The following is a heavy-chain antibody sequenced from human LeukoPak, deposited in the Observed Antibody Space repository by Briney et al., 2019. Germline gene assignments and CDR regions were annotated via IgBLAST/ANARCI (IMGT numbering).Heavy chain of an antibody. V-gene: IGHV1-2*02. J-gene: IGHJ3*01. Sequence: ASMSVSCKASGYNFNSYYMHWVRQAPGQGLTWMGWINPDNGKTKYERRFQGRVTMTWDTSINTAYVDLTGLRSDDTAVYYCARNEPAVSVVDAFDVWGQGTVVTVSS. CDR1: GYNFNSYY. CDR3: ARNEPAVSVVDAFDV. D-gene: IGHD1-1*01. CDR2: INPDNGKT.